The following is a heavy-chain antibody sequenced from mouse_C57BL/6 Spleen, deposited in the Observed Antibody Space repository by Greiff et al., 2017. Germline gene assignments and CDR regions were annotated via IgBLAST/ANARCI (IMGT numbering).Heavy chain of an antibody. J-gene: IGHJ4*01. CDR3: ARRAAQRAMDY. D-gene: IGHD3-2*02. Sequence: VKLMESGAELVKPGASVKISCKASGYAFSSYWMNWVKQRPGKGLEWIGQIYPGDGDTNYNGKFKGKATLTADKSSSTAYMQLSSLTSEDSAVYFCARRAAQRAMDYWGQGTSVTVSS. CDR2: IYPGDGDT. CDR1: GYAFSSYW. V-gene: IGHV1-80*01.